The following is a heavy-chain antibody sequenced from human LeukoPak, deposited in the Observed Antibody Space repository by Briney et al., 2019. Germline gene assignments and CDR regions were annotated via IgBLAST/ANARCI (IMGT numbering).Heavy chain of an antibody. J-gene: IGHJ4*02. Sequence: SETLSLTCAVYGGSFSAYYWTWIRQPPGKGLEWIGEIKQSENTNYNPSLKSRVTISIDPSKNQISLKLNSVTDADTAVYFCAREGLRNAYNPLGYWGQGTLVTVSS. D-gene: IGHD5-24*01. V-gene: IGHV4-34*01. CDR3: AREGLRNAYNPLGY. CDR1: GGSFSAYY. CDR2: IKQSENT.